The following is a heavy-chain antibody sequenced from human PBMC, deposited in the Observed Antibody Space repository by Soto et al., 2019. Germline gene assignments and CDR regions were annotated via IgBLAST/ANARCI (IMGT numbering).Heavy chain of an antibody. V-gene: IGHV3-33*01. Sequence: GGSLRLSCGASGFTFSNYGMHWVRQAPGKGLEWLAVIWFDGHNEYYADSIKGRFTISRDISKNTLYLQMDSLRAEDTAVYHCARGFCSGGSCYAKSRHYFYYMDVWGKGTTVTVSS. CDR2: IWFDGHNE. D-gene: IGHD2-15*01. CDR3: ARGFCSGGSCYAKSRHYFYYMDV. CDR1: GFTFSNYG. J-gene: IGHJ6*03.